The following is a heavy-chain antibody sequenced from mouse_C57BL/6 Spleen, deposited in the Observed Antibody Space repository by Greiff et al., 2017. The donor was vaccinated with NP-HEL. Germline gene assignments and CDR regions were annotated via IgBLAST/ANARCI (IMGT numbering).Heavy chain of an antibody. CDR2: IYPGDGDT. V-gene: IGHV1-80*01. CDR3: ARSYYGSSYVGAMDY. J-gene: IGHJ4*01. D-gene: IGHD1-1*01. Sequence: QVQLKQSGAELVKPGASVKISCKASGYAFSSYWMNWVKQRPGKGLEWIGQIYPGDGDTNYNGKFKGKATLTADKSSSTAYMQLSSLTSEDSAVYFCARSYYGSSYVGAMDYWGQGTSVTVSS. CDR1: GYAFSSYW.